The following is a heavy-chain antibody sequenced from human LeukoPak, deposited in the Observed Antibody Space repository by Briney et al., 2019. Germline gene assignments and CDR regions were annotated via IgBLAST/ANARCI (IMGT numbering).Heavy chain of an antibody. CDR2: IYYSGSS. D-gene: IGHD6-6*01. CDR1: GGSISTYY. V-gene: IGHV4-59*01. CDR3: ARQQYSTSSCDS. Sequence: SETLSLTCSVSGGSISTYYWSWIRQPPGKGPEWIGNIYYSGSSYYNPSLKSRVTVSVGTAKNQFSLKLSSVTAADTAVYYCARQQYSTSSCDSWGQGTLVTVST. J-gene: IGHJ4*02.